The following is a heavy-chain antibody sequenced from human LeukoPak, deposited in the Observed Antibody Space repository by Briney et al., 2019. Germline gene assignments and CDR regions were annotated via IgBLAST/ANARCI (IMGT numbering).Heavy chain of an antibody. V-gene: IGHV3-21*05. CDR1: GFTFSRYS. Sequence: GGSLRLSCAASGFTFSRYSVNWVRQAPGKGLEWLSYISGSSSHIYYADSLEGRFTISRDNAKSSLYLQMNSLRAEDTAVYYCARDKDWAFDYWGQGTLVTVSS. D-gene: IGHD3/OR15-3a*01. J-gene: IGHJ4*02. CDR3: ARDKDWAFDY. CDR2: ISGSSSHI.